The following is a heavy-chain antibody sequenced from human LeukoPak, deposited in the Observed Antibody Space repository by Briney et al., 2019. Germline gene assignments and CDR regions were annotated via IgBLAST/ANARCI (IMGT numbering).Heavy chain of an antibody. CDR1: GGSISSSSYY. V-gene: IGHV4-39*01. J-gene: IGHJ4*02. Sequence: SETLSLTCTVSGGSISSSSYYWGWIRQPPGKGLEWIGSIYYSGSTYYNPSLKSRVTISVDTSKNQFSLKLSSVTAADTAVYYCASIVVVVAAEGYWGQRTLVTVSS. CDR3: ASIVVVVAAEGY. CDR2: IYYSGST. D-gene: IGHD2-15*01.